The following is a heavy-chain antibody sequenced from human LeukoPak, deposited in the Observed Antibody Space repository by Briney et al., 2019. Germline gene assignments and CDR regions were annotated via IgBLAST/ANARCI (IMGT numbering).Heavy chain of an antibody. CDR3: ARRRAQADFDY. CDR2: ISGSGGST. Sequence: PGGSLRLSCAASGFTFSSYAMNWVRQAPGKGLEWVAGISGSGGSTYYADSVKGRFTISRDNSKDTLYLQMNSLRAEDTAVYYCARRRAQADFDYWGQGTLVTVSS. J-gene: IGHJ4*02. V-gene: IGHV3-23*01. CDR1: GFTFSSYA.